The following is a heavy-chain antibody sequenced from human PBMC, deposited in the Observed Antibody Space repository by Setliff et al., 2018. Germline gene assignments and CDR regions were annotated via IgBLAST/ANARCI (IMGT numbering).Heavy chain of an antibody. D-gene: IGHD1-7*01. CDR1: GYTFTAYY. V-gene: IGHV1-2*02. J-gene: IGHJ6*03. CDR3: ARNAITGSTRKYYYYMDV. CDR2: INPGSGAT. Sequence: ASVKVSCKASGYTFTAYYMHWVRQAPGQGLEWMGWINPGSGATILAQRFQGRVTMTRDTSISTAYMELSSLRSDDTAVYYCARNAITGSTRKYYYYMDVWGQGTTVTVSS.